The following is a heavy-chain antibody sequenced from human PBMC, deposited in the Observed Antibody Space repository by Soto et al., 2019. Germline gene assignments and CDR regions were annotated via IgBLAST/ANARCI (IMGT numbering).Heavy chain of an antibody. Sequence: QVQLVQSGAEVKKPGSSVKVSFKASGGTFNSYAISWVRQAPGQGLEWMGGIIPIFGTADYAQKFQGRITIPADESTSTSYMELSSLRSEDTAVYYCASHWGQAKRYYHYGMDVWGQGTTVTVSS. D-gene: IGHD7-27*01. J-gene: IGHJ6*02. CDR2: IIPIFGTA. CDR1: GGTFNSYA. CDR3: ASHWGQAKRYYHYGMDV. V-gene: IGHV1-69*12.